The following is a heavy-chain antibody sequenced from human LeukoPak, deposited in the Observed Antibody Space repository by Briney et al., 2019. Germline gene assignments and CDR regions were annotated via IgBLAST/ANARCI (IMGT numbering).Heavy chain of an antibody. CDR1: GFTFSDYY. V-gene: IGHV3-11*01. J-gene: IGHJ4*02. Sequence: GGSLRLSCAAPGFTFSDYYMSWIRQAPGTGLEWVSYISGGSSTIYYADSLKGRFTVSRDNAKNSLYLLMNSLRAEDTAVYYCARRGSGRHFDFWGQGTLVTVSS. CDR2: ISGGSSTI. CDR3: ARRGSGRHFDF. D-gene: IGHD2-15*01.